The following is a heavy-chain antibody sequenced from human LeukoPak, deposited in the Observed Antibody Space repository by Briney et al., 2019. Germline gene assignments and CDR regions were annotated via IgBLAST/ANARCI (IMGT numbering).Heavy chain of an antibody. Sequence: PGGSLRLSCAASGFTFSSYSMNWVRQAPGKGLEWVSYISSSSSTIYYADSVKGRFTISIDNAKNSLYLQMNSLRAEDTAVYYCARDQVPYSGSSQYYFDYWGQGTLVTVSS. CDR2: ISSSSSTI. J-gene: IGHJ4*02. CDR3: ARDQVPYSGSSQYYFDY. CDR1: GFTFSSYS. V-gene: IGHV3-48*01. D-gene: IGHD1-26*01.